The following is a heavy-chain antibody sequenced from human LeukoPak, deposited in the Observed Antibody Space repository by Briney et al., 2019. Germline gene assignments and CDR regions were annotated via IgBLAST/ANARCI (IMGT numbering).Heavy chain of an antibody. V-gene: IGHV3-53*01. D-gene: IGHD3-22*01. CDR3: AKDTRSGSNYFDY. Sequence: GGSLRLSCAASGFTVSSNYMSWVRQAPGKGLEWVSVIYSGGSTYYADSVKGRFTISRDNSKNTLYLQMNSLRAEDTAVYYCAKDTRSGSNYFDYWGQGTLVTVSS. J-gene: IGHJ4*02. CDR2: IYSGGST. CDR1: GFTVSSNY.